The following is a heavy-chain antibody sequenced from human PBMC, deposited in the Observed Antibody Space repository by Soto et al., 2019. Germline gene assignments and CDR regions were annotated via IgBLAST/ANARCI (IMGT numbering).Heavy chain of an antibody. D-gene: IGHD4-17*01. Sequence: QLQLQESGPGLVKPSETLSLTCTVSGGSISSSNYYWGWIRQPPGKGLEWIGSIYYSGSTYYNPSLKSRVTISVDTSKNQFSLKLSSVTAADTAVYYCAINMTTVFSRFDPWGQGTLVTVSS. CDR3: AINMTTVFSRFDP. CDR2: IYYSGST. CDR1: GGSISSSNYY. V-gene: IGHV4-39*01. J-gene: IGHJ5*02.